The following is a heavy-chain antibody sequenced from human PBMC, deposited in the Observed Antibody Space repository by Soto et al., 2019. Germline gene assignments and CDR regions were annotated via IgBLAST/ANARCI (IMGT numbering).Heavy chain of an antibody. Sequence: PGGSLRLSCAASGFIVSDKYMSWVRQAPGKRLEWVSVIYSDDSTYYADSVKGRFAISRDNSRNTLYLQMNSLRVDDTAVYYCARDQVTTNYWGQGTLVTVSS. CDR3: ARDQVTTNY. CDR2: IYSDDST. D-gene: IGHD1-1*01. CDR1: GFIVSDKY. J-gene: IGHJ4*02. V-gene: IGHV3-53*01.